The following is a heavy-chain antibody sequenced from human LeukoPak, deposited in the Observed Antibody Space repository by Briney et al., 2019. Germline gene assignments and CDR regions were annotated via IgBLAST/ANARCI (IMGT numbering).Heavy chain of an antibody. Sequence: GGSLRLSCAASGFTFSDYAMHWFRQAPGRGLQWVAVISYDGSNKYYAESVKGRITISRDNPKNTLYLQMNSLRAEDTAVYYCARSSVAGTGDAWGKGTTVTVSS. D-gene: IGHD6-19*01. CDR3: ARSSVAGTGDA. V-gene: IGHV3-30*04. CDR1: GFTFSDYA. CDR2: ISYDGSNK. J-gene: IGHJ6*04.